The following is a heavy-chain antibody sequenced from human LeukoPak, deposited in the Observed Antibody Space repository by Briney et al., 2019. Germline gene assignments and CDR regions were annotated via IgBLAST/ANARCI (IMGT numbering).Heavy chain of an antibody. V-gene: IGHV1-46*01. J-gene: IGHJ4*02. Sequence: EASVKVSCKASGYTFTNNYLHWVRQAPGQGLEWMGMIYPRDGSTSYAQNFQGRVTVTRDTSTTTVHMELRGLRSGDTAVYYCARDQEGFDYWGQGTVVTVSS. CDR3: ARDQEGFDY. CDR1: GYTFTNNY. CDR2: IYPRDGST.